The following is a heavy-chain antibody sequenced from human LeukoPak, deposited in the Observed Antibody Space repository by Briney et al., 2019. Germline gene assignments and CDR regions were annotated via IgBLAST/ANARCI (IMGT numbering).Heavy chain of an antibody. CDR3: AKTPRSIAAAGSAFDI. CDR2: ISYDGSNK. V-gene: IGHV3-30*18. D-gene: IGHD6-13*01. Sequence: GGSLRLSCAASGFTFSSYGMHWVRQAPGKGLEWVAVISYDGSNKYYADSVKGRFTISRDNSKNTLYLQMNSLRAEDTAVYYCAKTPRSIAAAGSAFDIWGQGTMVTVSS. CDR1: GFTFSSYG. J-gene: IGHJ3*02.